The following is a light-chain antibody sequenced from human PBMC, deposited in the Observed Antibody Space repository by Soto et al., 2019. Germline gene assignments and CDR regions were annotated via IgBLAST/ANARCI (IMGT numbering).Light chain of an antibody. Sequence: EIVLTHSPATLSLSPWEIATLSCRASQSVGRYLAWYQHKPGQAPRLLIYDASNRATGIPARFSGSGSGTDVPRAGKGFRPEDVEADLCQECERWRLNVVGYGTKVDIK. V-gene: IGKV3-11*01. CDR2: DAS. CDR1: QSVGRY. J-gene: IGKJ1*01. CDR3: QECERWRLNV.